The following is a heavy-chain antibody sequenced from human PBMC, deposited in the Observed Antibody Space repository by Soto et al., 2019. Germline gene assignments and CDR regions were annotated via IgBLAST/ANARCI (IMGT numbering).Heavy chain of an antibody. Sequence: GESLKISCKASGCNFPKYWIGWVRQMPGKGLEWMGIIYCGDSDAKYSPSFQGHVTISADKSISTAYLQWSSLKASDTAMYYCARSSPASKKGWFDPWGQGTLVTVSS. D-gene: IGHD2-2*01. J-gene: IGHJ5*02. V-gene: IGHV5-51*01. CDR1: GCNFPKYW. CDR3: ARSSPASKKGWFDP. CDR2: IYCGDSDA.